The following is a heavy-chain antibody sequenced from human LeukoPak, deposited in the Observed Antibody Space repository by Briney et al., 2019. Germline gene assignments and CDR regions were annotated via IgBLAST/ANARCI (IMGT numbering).Heavy chain of an antibody. V-gene: IGHV3-64*01. CDR3: ARGQSVLHFDYGIDY. J-gene: IGHJ4*02. Sequence: PGGSLRLSCAASGFTFSSYSMHWVRQAPGKGLEYVSAISSNGGSTYYANSVKGRFTISRDNSKNTLYLQMGSLRAEDMAVYYCARGQSVLHFDYGIDYWGQGTLVTVSS. CDR1: GFTFSSYS. CDR2: ISSNGGST. D-gene: IGHD4-17*01.